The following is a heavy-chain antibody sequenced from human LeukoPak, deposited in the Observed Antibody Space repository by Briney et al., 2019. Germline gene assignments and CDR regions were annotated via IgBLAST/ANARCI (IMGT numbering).Heavy chain of an antibody. CDR2: ISSSSSYI. V-gene: IGHV3-21*01. D-gene: IGHD2-15*01. Sequence: PGGSLRLSCAASGFTFSSYSMNWVRQAPGKGLEWVSSISSSSSYIYYADSVKGRFTISRDNAKNSLYPQMNSLRAEDTAVYYCARDGGYCSGGSCYSFDYWGQGTLVTVSS. J-gene: IGHJ4*02. CDR1: GFTFSSYS. CDR3: ARDGGYCSGGSCYSFDY.